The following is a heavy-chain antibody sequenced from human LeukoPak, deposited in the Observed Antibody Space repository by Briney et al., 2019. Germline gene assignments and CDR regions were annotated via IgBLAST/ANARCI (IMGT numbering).Heavy chain of an antibody. J-gene: IGHJ6*04. CDR1: EYSFTSYW. V-gene: IGHV5-51*01. CDR3: ARQTPNQYGMDV. Sequence: GESLKISCKGFEYSFTSYWIGWVRQMPGKGPEWMGIIHPGDSNIRYSPSFQGQITISADKSISTAYLQWSSLKASDTAMYYCARQTPNQYGMDVWGTGTTVTVSP. CDR2: IHPGDSNI. D-gene: IGHD2-15*01.